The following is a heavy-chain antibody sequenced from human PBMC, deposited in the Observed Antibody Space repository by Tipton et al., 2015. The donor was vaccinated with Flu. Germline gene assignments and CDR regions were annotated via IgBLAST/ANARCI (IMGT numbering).Heavy chain of an antibody. Sequence: TLSLTCSVSGDYISSRYYWGWIRQPPGKGLEWIGYIYNSEYTKYNPSLKSRVTISVDTSKKQFSLQLRSVTAADTAVYYCARDPSLGMPDYFDYWGQGTLVTASS. V-gene: IGHV4-61*05. CDR3: ARDPSLGMPDYFDY. CDR1: GDYISSRYY. D-gene: IGHD2-2*01. J-gene: IGHJ4*02. CDR2: IYNSEYT.